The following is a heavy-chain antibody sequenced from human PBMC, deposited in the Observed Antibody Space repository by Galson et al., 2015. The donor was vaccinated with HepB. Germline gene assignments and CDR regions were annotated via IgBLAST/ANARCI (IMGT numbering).Heavy chain of an antibody. CDR2: INHSGST. Sequence: GYYWSWIRQPPGKGLEWIGEINHSGSTNYNPSLKSRVTISVDTSKNQFSLKLSSVTAADTAVYYCAREREEGYCSGGSCYNNWFDPWGQGTLVTVSS. D-gene: IGHD2-15*01. CDR3: AREREEGYCSGGSCYNNWFDP. CDR1: GYY. V-gene: IGHV4-34*01. J-gene: IGHJ5*02.